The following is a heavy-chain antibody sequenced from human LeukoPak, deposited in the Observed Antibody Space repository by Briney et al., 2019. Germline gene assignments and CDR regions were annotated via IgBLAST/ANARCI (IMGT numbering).Heavy chain of an antibody. D-gene: IGHD4-23*01. CDR3: ARDQDYGGNSDNRNYYYYYMDV. J-gene: IGHJ6*03. CDR2: MSYSGST. Sequence: SETLSLTCTVSGGSISSYHWSWIRQPPGKGLEWIGYMSYSGSTNYNPSLKSRVTISIDTSKNQFSLKLSSVTAADTAVYYCARDQDYGGNSDNRNYYYYYMDVWGKGTTVTVSS. V-gene: IGHV4-59*01. CDR1: GGSISSYH.